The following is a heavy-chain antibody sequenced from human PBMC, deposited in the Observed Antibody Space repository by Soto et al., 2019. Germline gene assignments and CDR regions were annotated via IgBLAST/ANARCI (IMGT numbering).Heavy chain of an antibody. CDR1: GFTFSSYG. V-gene: IGHV3-30*18. J-gene: IGHJ1*01. CDR3: AKDLWFGLYSSGSEYFQH. D-gene: IGHD6-19*01. CDR2: ISYDGSKK. Sequence: QVQLVESGGGVVQPGRSLRLSCAASGFTFSSYGMHWVRQAPGKGLEWVAVISYDGSKKYYADSVKGRFTISRDNSKNTLYLQMNSLRAEDTAVYYCAKDLWFGLYSSGSEYFQHWGQGTLVTVSS.